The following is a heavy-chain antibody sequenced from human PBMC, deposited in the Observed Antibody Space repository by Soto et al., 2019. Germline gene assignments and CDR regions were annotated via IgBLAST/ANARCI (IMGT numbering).Heavy chain of an antibody. CDR3: ATLLGYGGGSARLWFDP. CDR1: GYTFTGYY. CDR2: INTGNGNT. Sequence: QVQLVQSGAEVKKPGASVKVSCKASGYTFTGYYMHWVRQAPGQGLEWMGWINTGNGNTQYSQKFQGRVTITRDTSATTGYMELNSLRSEDTATYYCATLLGYGGGSARLWFDPWGQGTLVIVSS. J-gene: IGHJ5*02. V-gene: IGHV1-3*04. D-gene: IGHD4-17*01.